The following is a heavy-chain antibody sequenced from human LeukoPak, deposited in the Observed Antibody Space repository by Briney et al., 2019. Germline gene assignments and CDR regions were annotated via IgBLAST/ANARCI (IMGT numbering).Heavy chain of an antibody. D-gene: IGHD3-9*01. CDR2: IKQDGSQE. V-gene: IGHV3-7*01. J-gene: IGHJ5*02. CDR1: GFTFSNYA. CDR3: AKVPRQHDNWFDP. Sequence: GGSLRLSCAASGFTFSNYAMSWVRQAPGKGLEWVAHIKQDGSQEYYVDSVKGRFTISRDSAKNSLYLQMNSLRAEDTAVYYCAKVPRQHDNWFDPWGQGTLVTVSS.